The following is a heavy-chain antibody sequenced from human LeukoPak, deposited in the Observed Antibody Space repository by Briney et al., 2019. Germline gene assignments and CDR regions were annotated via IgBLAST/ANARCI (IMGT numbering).Heavy chain of an antibody. CDR3: ARVGDGLNDAFDS. CDR1: GYTFTGYF. D-gene: IGHD5-24*01. J-gene: IGHJ3*02. Sequence: ASVKVSCKASGYTFTGYFMNWVRQAPGQGLEWMGRINPKNGGTNYAQNFHVTVTMTRATSISTAYMELSSLRSEDTAVYYCARVGDGLNDAFDSWGQGTMVTVSS. CDR2: INPKNGGT. V-gene: IGHV1-2*02.